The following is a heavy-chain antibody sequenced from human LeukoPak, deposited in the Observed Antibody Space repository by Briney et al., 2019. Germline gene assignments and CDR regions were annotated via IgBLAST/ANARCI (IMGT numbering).Heavy chain of an antibody. J-gene: IGHJ5*02. CDR1: GGSISNYY. CDR2: IYSSGTT. D-gene: IGHD5-12*01. Sequence: SETLSLTCTVSGGSISNYYWSWIRQPAGKGLEWIGRIYSSGTTIYNPSLKSRVTMSVDTSKNQFSLKLSSVTAADTAVYFCASGSSGYDPWGRGTLVTVSS. V-gene: IGHV4-4*07. CDR3: ASGSSGYDP.